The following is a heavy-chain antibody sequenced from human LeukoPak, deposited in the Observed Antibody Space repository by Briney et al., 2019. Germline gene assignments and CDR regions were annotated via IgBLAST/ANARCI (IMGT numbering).Heavy chain of an antibody. Sequence: SETLSLTCTVSGGSISSGGYYWSWIRQHPGKGLEWIGYIYYSGSTYYNPSLKSRVTISVDTSKNQFSLKLSSVTAADTAVYYCAREPVDTAMAYFDYWGQGTLVTVSS. D-gene: IGHD5-18*01. V-gene: IGHV4-31*03. CDR1: GGSISSGGYY. CDR2: IYYSGST. J-gene: IGHJ4*02. CDR3: AREPVDTAMAYFDY.